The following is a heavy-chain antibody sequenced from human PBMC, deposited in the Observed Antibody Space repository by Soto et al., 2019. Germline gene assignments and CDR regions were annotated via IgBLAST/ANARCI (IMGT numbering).Heavy chain of an antibody. D-gene: IGHD5-18*01. CDR2: IDWDDDK. CDR1: GLSVSTSGMC. Sequence: SGPTLVNPTQTLTLTCTSSGLSVSTSGMCVSWIRQPPGKALEWLARIDWDDDKYYSTSLKTRLTISKDTSKNQVVLTMTNMDRVDTATYYCARSTPQLNSYYGMDVWGQGTTVTVSS. V-gene: IGHV2-70*11. CDR3: ARSTPQLNSYYGMDV. J-gene: IGHJ6*02.